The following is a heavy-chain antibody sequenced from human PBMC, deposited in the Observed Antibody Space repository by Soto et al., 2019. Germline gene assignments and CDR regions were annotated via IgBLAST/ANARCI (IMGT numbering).Heavy chain of an antibody. J-gene: IGHJ3*02. CDR3: APSRVLLRFGELGDAFDI. Sequence: QVQLVQSGAEVKKPGASVKVSCKASGYTFTSYDINWVRQATGQGLEWMGWMNPNSGNTGHAQKFQGRVTMTRNTSISTAYMELSSLRSEDTAVYYCAPSRVLLRFGELGDAFDIWVQGKMVTVSS. CDR2: MNPNSGNT. D-gene: IGHD3-10*01. V-gene: IGHV1-8*01. CDR1: GYTFTSYD.